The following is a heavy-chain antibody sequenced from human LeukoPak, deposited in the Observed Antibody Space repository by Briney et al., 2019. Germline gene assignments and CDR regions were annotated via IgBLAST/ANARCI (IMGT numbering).Heavy chain of an antibody. CDR3: ARGNPISDY. CDR2: IYHSGST. Sequence: SETLSLTCAVSGYSISSGYYWGWIRQPPGKGLEWIGSIYHSGSTYYNPSLKSRVTIPVDTSKNQFSLKLSSVTAADTAVYYCARGNPISDYWGQGTLVTVSS. V-gene: IGHV4-38-2*01. CDR1: GYSISSGYY. D-gene: IGHD2-21*01. J-gene: IGHJ4*02.